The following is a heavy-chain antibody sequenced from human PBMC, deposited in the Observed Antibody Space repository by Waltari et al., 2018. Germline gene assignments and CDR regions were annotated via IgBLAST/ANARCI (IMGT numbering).Heavy chain of an antibody. CDR1: GFTFVNYW. Sequence: EVQLVESGGGLVQPGGSLRLSCTASGFTFVNYWMGWVRQAPGKGLQWVAYIKEDGTEESYLDSLKGRFTISRDDAKNSLHLQMNSLRVEDTAIYYCARVSKGIHFDYWGQGTLVTVSS. CDR3: ARVSKGIHFDY. CDR2: IKEDGTEE. J-gene: IGHJ4*02. V-gene: IGHV3-7*04.